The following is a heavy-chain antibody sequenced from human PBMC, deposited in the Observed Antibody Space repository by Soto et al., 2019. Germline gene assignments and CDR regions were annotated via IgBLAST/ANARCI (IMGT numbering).Heavy chain of an antibody. D-gene: IGHD6-13*01. CDR3: ARLAARKQQLLWTYSSSWYGDFDY. CDR1: GYTFTSYD. Sequence: ASVKVSCKASGYTFTSYDINWVRQATGQGLEWMGWMNPNSGNTGYAQKFQGRVTMTRNTSISTAYMELSSLRSEDTAVYYCARLAARKQQLLWTYSSSWYGDFDYWGQGTLVTVSS. J-gene: IGHJ4*02. CDR2: MNPNSGNT. V-gene: IGHV1-8*01.